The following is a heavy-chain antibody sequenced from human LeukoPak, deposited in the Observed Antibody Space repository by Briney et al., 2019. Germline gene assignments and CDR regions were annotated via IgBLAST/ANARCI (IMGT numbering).Heavy chain of an antibody. J-gene: IGHJ3*02. Sequence: SETLSLTWAVYGGSFSGYYWSWIRQPPGKGLEWIGEINHSGSTNYNPSLKSRVTISVDTSKDQFSLKLSSVTAADTAVYYCARHEVHTGAFDIWGQGTMVTVSS. D-gene: IGHD1-1*01. CDR2: INHSGST. CDR1: GGSFSGYY. CDR3: ARHEVHTGAFDI. V-gene: IGHV4-34*01.